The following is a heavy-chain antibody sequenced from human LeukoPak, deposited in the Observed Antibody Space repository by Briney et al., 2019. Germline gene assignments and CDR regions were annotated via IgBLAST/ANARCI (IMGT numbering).Heavy chain of an antibody. Sequence: ASVKVSCKASGYTFTSYYMHWVRQAPGQGLEWMGIINPSGCSTSYAQKFQGRVTMTRDTSTSTVYMELSSLRSEDTAVYYCATLGYYYDSSGYTARFDPWGQGTLVTVSS. D-gene: IGHD3-22*01. V-gene: IGHV1-46*01. CDR3: ATLGYYYDSSGYTARFDP. CDR1: GYTFTSYY. J-gene: IGHJ5*02. CDR2: INPSGCST.